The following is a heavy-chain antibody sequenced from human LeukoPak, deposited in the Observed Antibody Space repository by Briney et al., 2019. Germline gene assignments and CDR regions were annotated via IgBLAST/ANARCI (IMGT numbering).Heavy chain of an antibody. D-gene: IGHD2-15*01. CDR3: ARCGLVGYCSGASVLWAFDI. Sequence: GGSLRLSCAASGITFSNAWMTWVRQAPGKGLEWVGRIKSTTDGGTTEYAAPVKGRFTISRDDLKDTLYLQMSSLKTEDTAVYYCARCGLVGYCSGASVLWAFDIWGQGTMVTASS. V-gene: IGHV3-15*01. J-gene: IGHJ3*02. CDR2: IKSTTDGGTT. CDR1: GITFSNAW.